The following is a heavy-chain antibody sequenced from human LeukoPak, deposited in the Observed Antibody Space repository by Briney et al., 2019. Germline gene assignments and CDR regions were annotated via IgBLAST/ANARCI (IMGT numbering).Heavy chain of an antibody. J-gene: IGHJ5*02. CDR3: TKDKYYEILTGYPNWFDP. CDR1: GFTFSSYA. CDR2: ISGSGGGT. D-gene: IGHD3-9*01. V-gene: IGHV3-23*01. Sequence: GGSLRLSCAASGFTFSSYAMTWVRQAPGKGLEWVSAISGSGGGTDYADSVKGRFTISRDNSNNTLYLQMNSLRADDAAVYYCTKDKYYEILTGYPNWFDPWGQGTLVTGSS.